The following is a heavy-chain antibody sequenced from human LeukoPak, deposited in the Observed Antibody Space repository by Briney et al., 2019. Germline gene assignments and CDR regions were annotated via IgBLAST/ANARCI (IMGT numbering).Heavy chain of an antibody. Sequence: SQTLSPTCTVSGGSISISSSYWGWIRQPPGKGLERIGGVRYSGKTYYNPSLKSRVTMSLDTSKNQFSLRLTSVTAADTAVYSCARHYYDSSGLAYYFDYWGQGTLVTVSS. CDR2: VRYSGKT. V-gene: IGHV4-39*01. J-gene: IGHJ4*02. D-gene: IGHD3-22*01. CDR1: GGSISISSSY. CDR3: ARHYYDSSGLAYYFDY.